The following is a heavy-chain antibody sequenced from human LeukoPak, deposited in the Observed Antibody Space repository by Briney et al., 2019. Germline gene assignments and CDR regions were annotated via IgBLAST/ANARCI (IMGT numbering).Heavy chain of an antibody. CDR1: GGSFSGYY. J-gene: IGHJ6*03. Sequence: PSETLSLTCAVYGGSFSGYYWSWIRQPPGKGLEWIGSIYYSGSTYYNPSLKSRVTISVDTSKNQFSLKLSSVTAADTAVYYCARVPAASYYYYYYYMDVWGEGTTVTVSS. V-gene: IGHV4-34*01. CDR2: IYYSGST. CDR3: ARVPAASYYYYYYYMDV. D-gene: IGHD2-2*01.